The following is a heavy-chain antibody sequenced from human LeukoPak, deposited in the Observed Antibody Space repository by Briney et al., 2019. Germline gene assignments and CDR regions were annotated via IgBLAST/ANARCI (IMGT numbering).Heavy chain of an antibody. D-gene: IGHD6-6*01. J-gene: IGHJ6*03. Sequence: GGSLRLSCEGSGFSLSAYNMNWVRQAPGKGLESASYISSSSATIFYADSVKGRFTISRDNAKNSLYLQMNSLRPEDTAVYFCARDRHVPGLYYYYMDVWGKGTTVTVSS. CDR3: ARDRHVPGLYYYYMDV. V-gene: IGHV3-48*01. CDR1: GFSLSAYN. CDR2: ISSSSATI.